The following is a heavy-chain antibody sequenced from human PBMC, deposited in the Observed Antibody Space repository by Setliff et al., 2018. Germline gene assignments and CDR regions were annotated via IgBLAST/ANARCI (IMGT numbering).Heavy chain of an antibody. J-gene: IGHJ6*03. V-gene: IGHV4-59*08. Sequence: SETLSLTCAVSGAAISTYHWSWLRQPPGKGLEWIGYVSYGGSTKCNPSLESRVTISLDTPKNQFSLKLTSVTAADTAVYYGARTGTTYYYSCMDVWGEGTTVTVSS. CDR2: VSYGGST. D-gene: IGHD3-16*01. CDR1: GAAISTYH. CDR3: ARTGTTYYYSCMDV.